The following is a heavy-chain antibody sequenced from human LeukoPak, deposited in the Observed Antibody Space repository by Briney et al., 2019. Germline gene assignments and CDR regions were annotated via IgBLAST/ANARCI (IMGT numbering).Heavy chain of an antibody. D-gene: IGHD3-10*01. CDR1: GGSISSYY. V-gene: IGHV3-23*01. CDR3: AKRFGGDFFDY. Sequence: ETLSLTCTVSGGSISSYYWSWVRQAPGQGLEWVSAISGSGGSTYYADSVKGRFTISRDNSKNTLYLQMNSLRVEDTAVYYCAKRFGGDFFDYWGQGTLVTVSS. CDR2: ISGSGGST. J-gene: IGHJ4*02.